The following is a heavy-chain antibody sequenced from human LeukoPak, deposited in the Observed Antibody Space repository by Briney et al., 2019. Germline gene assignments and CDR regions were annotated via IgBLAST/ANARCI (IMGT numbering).Heavy chain of an antibody. D-gene: IGHD2-21*01. CDR2: IKQDGSEK. Sequence: GGSLRLSCAASGFTFSTYWMSWVRQAPGKGLEWVGNIKQDGSEKYYADSVEGRFTISRDNAKNSLYLQMNSLRGEDTAVYYCARLKGERSLFEYWGQGTLVTVSS. CDR1: GFTFSTYW. J-gene: IGHJ4*02. CDR3: ARLKGERSLFEY. V-gene: IGHV3-7*02.